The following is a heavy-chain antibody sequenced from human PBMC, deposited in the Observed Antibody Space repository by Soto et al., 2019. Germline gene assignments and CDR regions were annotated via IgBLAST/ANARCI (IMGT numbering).Heavy chain of an antibody. Sequence: PGGSLRLSWAASGFTFSNYGMHWVRQAPGKGLEWLTLISYDGSNKYYVDSVKGRFTISRDNSKNTLYLQLNSLRAEDTAVYYCARDRSMIVVVPGYWGQGTLVTVSS. J-gene: IGHJ4*02. D-gene: IGHD3-22*01. CDR3: ARDRSMIVVVPGY. CDR2: ISYDGSNK. V-gene: IGHV3-30*03. CDR1: GFTFSNYG.